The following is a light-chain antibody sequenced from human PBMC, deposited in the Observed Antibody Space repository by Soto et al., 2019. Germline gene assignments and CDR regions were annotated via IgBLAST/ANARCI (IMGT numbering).Light chain of an antibody. Sequence: EVVLTPSPGTLSLSPGERATLSCRASQSVSSSYLGLYQQKPGQAPRLLIYGASSRATGIPGRFSGSGSGTDFTLTISRLEPEDFAVYYCQQYGSSPWTFGQGTKVDIK. V-gene: IGKV3-20*01. CDR3: QQYGSSPWT. J-gene: IGKJ1*01. CDR2: GAS. CDR1: QSVSSSY.